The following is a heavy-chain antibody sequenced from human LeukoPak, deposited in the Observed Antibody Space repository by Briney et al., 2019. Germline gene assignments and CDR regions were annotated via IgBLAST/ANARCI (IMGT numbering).Heavy chain of an antibody. CDR3: AKGHYYDSSGYSIDC. CDR1: GFTFSSYA. D-gene: IGHD3-22*01. J-gene: IGHJ4*02. Sequence: GGSLRLSCAASGFTFSSYAMSWVRQAPGKGLEWVSGISGSGGSTYYAVSVQGRFTISRDKSKNTLYLQMNSLRAEDTAVYYCAKGHYYDSSGYSIDCWGQGTLVTVSS. CDR2: ISGSGGST. V-gene: IGHV3-23*01.